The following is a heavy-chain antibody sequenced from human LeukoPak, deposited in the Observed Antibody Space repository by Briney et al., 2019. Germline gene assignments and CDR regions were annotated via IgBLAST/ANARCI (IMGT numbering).Heavy chain of an antibody. J-gene: IGHJ4*02. CDR2: PYYNSRWSN. CDR3: ARGYMKSGFDY. CDR1: GDSVSSDITA. V-gene: IGHV6-1*01. D-gene: IGHD1-1*01. Sequence: SQTLSLTCAISGDSVSSDITAWNWIRQSPSRGLEWLGRPYYNSRWSNDYAVSVESRITSTPDTTRNPFSLQLKSVIPEDTAVYYCARGYMKSGFDYWGQGTLVTVSS.